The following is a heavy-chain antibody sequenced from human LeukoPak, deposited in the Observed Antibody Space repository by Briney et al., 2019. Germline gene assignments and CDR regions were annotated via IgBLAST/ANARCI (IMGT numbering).Heavy chain of an antibody. CDR1: GFTFSSYG. CDR3: AREATPRTTVTTWSDY. CDR2: IWYDGSNK. Sequence: GGSLRLSCAASGFTFSSYGMHWVRQAPGKGLEWVAVIWYDGSNKYYADSVKGRFTISRDNSKNTLYLQMNSLRAEDTAVYYCAREATPRTTVTTWSDYWGQGTLVTVSS. V-gene: IGHV3-33*01. D-gene: IGHD4-17*01. J-gene: IGHJ4*02.